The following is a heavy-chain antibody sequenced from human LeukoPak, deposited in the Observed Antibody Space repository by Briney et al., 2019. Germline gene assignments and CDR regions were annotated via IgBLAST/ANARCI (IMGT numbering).Heavy chain of an antibody. CDR3: AKGGGYEAQYYYYYLDV. CDR1: GLTLSAYG. CDR2: ISFDGGNK. J-gene: IGHJ6*03. V-gene: IGHV3-30*18. Sequence: GGSLRLSCAASGLTLSAYGMHWVRQAPGKSLEWVAVISFDGGNKDYADSVKGRFTISRDNSKNTLYLQMKSLRAEDTAVYYCAKGGGYEAQYYYYYLDVWGKGTTVTISS. D-gene: IGHD5-12*01.